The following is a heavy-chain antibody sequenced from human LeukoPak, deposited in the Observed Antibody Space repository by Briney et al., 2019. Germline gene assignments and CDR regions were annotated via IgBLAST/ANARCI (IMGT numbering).Heavy chain of an antibody. CDR2: ISAYNGNT. J-gene: IGHJ4*02. V-gene: IGHV1-18*04. CDR3: ARLSGSYKPADY. D-gene: IGHD1-26*01. CDR1: GYTFTGYY. Sequence: ASVKVSCKASGYTFTGYYMHWVRQAPGQGLEWMGWISAYNGNTNYAQKLQGRVTMTTDTSTSTAYMELRSLRSDDTAVYYCARLSGSYKPADYWGQGTLVTVSS.